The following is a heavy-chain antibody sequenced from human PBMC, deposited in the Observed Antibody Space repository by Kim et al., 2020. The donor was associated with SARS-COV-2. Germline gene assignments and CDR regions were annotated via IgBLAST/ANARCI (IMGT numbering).Heavy chain of an antibody. CDR2: INHSGST. Sequence: SETLSLTCAVYGGSFSGYYWSWIRQPPGKGLEWIGEINHSGSTNYNPSLKSRVTISVDTSKNQFSLKLSSVTAADTAVYYCARGCSSSWFLYNWFDPWGQGTLVSVSS. CDR1: GGSFSGYY. D-gene: IGHD6-13*01. J-gene: IGHJ5*02. CDR3: ARGCSSSWFLYNWFDP. V-gene: IGHV4-34*01.